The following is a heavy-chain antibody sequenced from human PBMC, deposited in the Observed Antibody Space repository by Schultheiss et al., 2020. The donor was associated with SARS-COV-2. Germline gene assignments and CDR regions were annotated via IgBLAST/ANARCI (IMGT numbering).Heavy chain of an antibody. J-gene: IGHJ5*02. CDR3: ARNPRRPYYYDSSGYLGNWFDP. Sequence: SQTLSLTCTVSGGSISSYYWSWIRQPAGKGLEWIGRIYTSGSTNYNPSLKSRVTMSVDTSKNQFSLKLSSVTAADTAVYYCARNPRRPYYYDSSGYLGNWFDPWGQGTLVTVSS. CDR1: GGSISSYY. CDR2: IYTSGST. V-gene: IGHV4-4*07. D-gene: IGHD3-22*01.